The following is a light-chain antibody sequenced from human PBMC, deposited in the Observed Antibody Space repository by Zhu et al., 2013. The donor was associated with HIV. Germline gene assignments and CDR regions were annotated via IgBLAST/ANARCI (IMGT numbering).Light chain of an antibody. V-gene: IGKV3-20*01. Sequence: EVVLTQSPGTLSLSPGETATLSCRASQSVGSRSLAWYQQKPGQAPRLLIYDASIRATGIADRFSGSGYETDFTLTITRLEPEDFAVYYCQQYGASPRTFGQGTNLEIK. J-gene: IGKJ2*02. CDR3: QQYGASPRT. CDR2: DAS. CDR1: QSVGSRS.